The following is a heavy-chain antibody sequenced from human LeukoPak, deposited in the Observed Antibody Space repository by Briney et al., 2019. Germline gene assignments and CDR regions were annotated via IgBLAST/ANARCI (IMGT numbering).Heavy chain of an antibody. CDR2: IYTSGST. Sequence: SETLSLTCTVSGGSISSYYWSWIRQPAGKGLEWIGRIYTSGSTNYNPSLKSRVTMSVDTSKNKFSLKLSSVTAADTAVYYCARDSNYYDSSGSFPVDIWGQGTMVTVSS. V-gene: IGHV4-4*07. D-gene: IGHD3-22*01. J-gene: IGHJ3*02. CDR3: ARDSNYYDSSGSFPVDI. CDR1: GGSISSYY.